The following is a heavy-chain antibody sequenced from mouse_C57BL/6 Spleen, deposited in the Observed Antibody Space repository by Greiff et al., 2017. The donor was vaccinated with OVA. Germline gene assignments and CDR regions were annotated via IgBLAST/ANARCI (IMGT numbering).Heavy chain of an antibody. CDR2: IYPGDGDT. CDR1: GYAFSSSW. Sequence: QVQLKESGPELVKPGASVKISCKASGYAFSSSWMNWVKQRPGKGLEWIGRIYPGDGDTNYNGKFKGKATLTADKSSSTAYMQLSSLTSEDSAVYFCARGITTVADYWGQGTTLTVSS. J-gene: IGHJ2*01. D-gene: IGHD1-1*01. CDR3: ARGITTVADY. V-gene: IGHV1-82*01.